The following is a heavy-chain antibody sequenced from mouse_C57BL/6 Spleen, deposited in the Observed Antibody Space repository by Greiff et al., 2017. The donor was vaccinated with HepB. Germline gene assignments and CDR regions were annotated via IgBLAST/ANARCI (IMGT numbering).Heavy chain of an antibody. D-gene: IGHD3-2*02. Sequence: EVQLQQSGAELVQPGASVKLSCTASGFNIKDYYMHWVKQRTEQGLEWIGRIDPEDGETKYAPKFQGKATITADTSSNTAYLQLSSLTSEDPAVYYGARGSSGPAGFAYGGQGTLVTVSA. CDR1: GFNIKDYY. J-gene: IGHJ3*01. CDR2: IDPEDGET. V-gene: IGHV14-2*01. CDR3: ARGSSGPAGFAY.